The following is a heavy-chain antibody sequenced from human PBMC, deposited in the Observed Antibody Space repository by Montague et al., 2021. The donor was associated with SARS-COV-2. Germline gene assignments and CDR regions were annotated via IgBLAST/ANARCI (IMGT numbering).Heavy chain of an antibody. Sequence: SETLSLTCTVSSGSISNYYWSWIRQPPGKGLEWIGFISHTESTNXXPSLESRVSISIDTSKSQFSLRVRSVTAADTAAYYCARSVQFAYGLDVWGQGTTVTISS. CDR1: SGSISNYY. J-gene: IGHJ6*02. CDR2: ISHTEST. V-gene: IGHV4-59*08. D-gene: IGHD3-16*01. CDR3: ARSVQFAYGLDV.